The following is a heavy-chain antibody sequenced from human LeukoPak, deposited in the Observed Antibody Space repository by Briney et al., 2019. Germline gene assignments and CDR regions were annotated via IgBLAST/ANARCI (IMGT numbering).Heavy chain of an antibody. J-gene: IGHJ5*02. V-gene: IGHV1-24*01. CDR2: FDPEDGET. CDR3: ATSSMVRGGRFDP. Sequence: ASVKVSCKVSGYTLTELSMHWVRQAPGKGLEWMGGFDPEDGETIYAQKFQGRVTMTEDTSTDTAYMELSSLRSEDTAVFYCATSSMVRGGRFDPWGQGTLVTVSS. D-gene: IGHD3-10*01. CDR1: GYTLTELS.